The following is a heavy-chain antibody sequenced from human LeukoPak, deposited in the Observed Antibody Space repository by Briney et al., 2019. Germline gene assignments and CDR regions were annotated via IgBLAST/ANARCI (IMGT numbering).Heavy chain of an antibody. Sequence: SETLSLTCAVYGGSFSGYYWSWIRQPPGKGLEWIGEINHSGSTNYNQSLKSRVTISVDTSKNQFSLKLSSVTAADTAVYYCARGLTGDNWGQGTLVTVSS. CDR1: GGSFSGYY. CDR3: ARGLTGDN. J-gene: IGHJ4*02. CDR2: INHSGST. D-gene: IGHD7-27*01. V-gene: IGHV4-34*01.